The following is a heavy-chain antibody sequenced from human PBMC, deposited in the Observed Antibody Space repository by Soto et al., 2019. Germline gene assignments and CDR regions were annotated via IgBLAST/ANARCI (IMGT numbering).Heavy chain of an antibody. V-gene: IGHV4-34*01. D-gene: IGHD1-26*01. J-gene: IGHJ4*02. CDR2: INHSEST. CDR1: GGSISSYY. Sequence: PSETLSLTCNVSGGSISSYYWSWIRQPPGKGLEWIGEINHSESTNYNPSLKSRVTISVDTSKNQFSLNLSSVTAADTAVYYCARGFDSGKFYAFESWGQGTLVTVSS. CDR3: ARGFDSGKFYAFES.